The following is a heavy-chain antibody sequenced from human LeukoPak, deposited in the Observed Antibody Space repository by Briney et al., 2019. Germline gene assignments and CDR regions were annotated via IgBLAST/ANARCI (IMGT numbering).Heavy chain of an antibody. J-gene: IGHJ4*02. CDR1: GFTFSSYA. D-gene: IGHD3-22*01. CDR3: AKSGADYDSSGYYFDY. CDR2: ISGSGGST. Sequence: GGSLRLSCAASGFTFSSYAMSWVRQAPGKGLEWVSAISGSGGSTYYADSVKGRFTISRDNSKNTLYLQMNSLRAGDTAVYYCAKSGADYDSSGYYFDYWGQGTLVTVSS. V-gene: IGHV3-23*01.